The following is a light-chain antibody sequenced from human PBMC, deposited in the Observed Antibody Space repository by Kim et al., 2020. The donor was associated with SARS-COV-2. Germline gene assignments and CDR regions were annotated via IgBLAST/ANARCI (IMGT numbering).Light chain of an antibody. V-gene: IGKV1-33*01. CDR3: QQFDDTYT. CDR1: QGISKF. J-gene: IGKJ2*01. CDR2: DAS. Sequence: ASVGGRVTITCQASQGISKFLDWYQQRPGKAPKLLIYDASGLRSGVPARFSGSGSGTHFTFTITSLQPEDIGTYFCQQFDDTYTFGQGTKLEI.